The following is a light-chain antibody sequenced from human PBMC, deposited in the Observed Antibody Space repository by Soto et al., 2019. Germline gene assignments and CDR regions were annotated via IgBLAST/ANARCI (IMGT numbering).Light chain of an antibody. V-gene: IGKV1-39*01. J-gene: IGKJ4*01. CDR2: VAS. CDR1: QSISSY. CDR3: HQSSSTPQT. Sequence: DIQMTQSPSSLSASVVDRVTITCLASQSISSYLSWYQQKPGKAPKLLINVASTLQIGVPSRFSGSGSGTDFTLDISSLQPEDFATYYCHQSSSTPQTCGGGTRVEIK.